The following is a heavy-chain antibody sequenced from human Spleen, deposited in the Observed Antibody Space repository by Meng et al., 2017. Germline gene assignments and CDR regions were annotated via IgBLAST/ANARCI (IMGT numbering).Heavy chain of an antibody. Sequence: ASVKVSCKASGGTFSAYAVSWVRQAPGQGLEGMGWINPYSGVTDYEQESQGRVTMTRDTSITTAYMELTSLTSDDTATYYCARGGGVRGYKYGFLWGQGTLVTISS. J-gene: IGHJ4*02. CDR2: INPYSGVT. CDR1: GGTFSAYA. D-gene: IGHD5-18*01. CDR3: ARGGGVRGYKYGFL. V-gene: IGHV1-2*02.